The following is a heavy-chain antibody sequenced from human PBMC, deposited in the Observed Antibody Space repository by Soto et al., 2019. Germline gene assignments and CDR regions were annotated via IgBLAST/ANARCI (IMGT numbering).Heavy chain of an antibody. CDR1: GGSSSSHY. CDR2: IYYSGST. Sequence: SVPMPVPCTVSGGSSSSHYWSWIMKTQGKGLEWIGYIYYSGSTNYNPSLKSRVTISVDTSKNQFSLKLSSVTAADTAVYYCARGGSTSSRSGNWFDPWGQGTLVTVSS. J-gene: IGHJ5*02. V-gene: IGHV4-59*11. CDR3: ARGGSTSSRSGNWFDP. D-gene: IGHD2-2*01.